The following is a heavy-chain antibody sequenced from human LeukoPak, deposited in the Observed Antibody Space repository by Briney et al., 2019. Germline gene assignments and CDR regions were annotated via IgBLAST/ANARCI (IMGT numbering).Heavy chain of an antibody. CDR2: IKQDGSEK. CDR1: GITLSIYW. Sequence: GGSLRLSCAASGITLSIYWMSWVRRAPGKGLEWVANIKQDGSEKYYVDSVNGRFIISRDNANNSLYLQVNSLRAEDTAVYYCARSGSGYFDYWGQGTLVTVSS. CDR3: ARSGSGYFDY. J-gene: IGHJ4*02. V-gene: IGHV3-7*03.